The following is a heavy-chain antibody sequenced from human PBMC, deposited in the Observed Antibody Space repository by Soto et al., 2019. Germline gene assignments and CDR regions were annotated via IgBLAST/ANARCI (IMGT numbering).Heavy chain of an antibody. D-gene: IGHD2-15*01. J-gene: IGHJ3*02. V-gene: IGHV1-18*01. Sequence: QVQLVQSGAEVKKPGASVKVSCKASGYTFTSYGISWVRQAPGQGLEWMGWISAYNGNTNYAQKLQGRVTMTTDTSTSTAYMELRSLRSADTAVYYCARDRCSGGSCSDDAFDIWGQGTMVTVSS. CDR1: GYTFTSYG. CDR3: ARDRCSGGSCSDDAFDI. CDR2: ISAYNGNT.